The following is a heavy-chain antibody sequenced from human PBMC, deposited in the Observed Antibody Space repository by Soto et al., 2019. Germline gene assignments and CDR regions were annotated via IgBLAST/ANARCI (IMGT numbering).Heavy chain of an antibody. CDR2: IDWDDDK. J-gene: IGHJ3*02. V-gene: IGHV2-70*11. CDR3: ARSPIWDYGDPRNAFDI. Sequence: GSGPTLVNPTQTLTLTCTLSGFSLNTNGVSVNWIRQPPGKALEWLARIDWDDDKYYNSSLKTRLTISRDSSRNQVVLTMTNMDPVDTGTYFCARSPIWDYGDPRNAFDIWGQGTSVTVSS. D-gene: IGHD4-17*01. CDR1: GFSLNTNGVS.